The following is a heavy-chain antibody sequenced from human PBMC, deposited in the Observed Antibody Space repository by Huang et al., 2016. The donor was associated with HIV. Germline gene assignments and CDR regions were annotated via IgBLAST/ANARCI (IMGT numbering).Heavy chain of an antibody. D-gene: IGHD3-10*01. Sequence: QLQLQESGPGLVKPSETLSLTCTVSDGSISSSSYYWGWIRQPPGKGLEWIATFFYDGNTYYTPSLKRRVTISVDTSKNQFSLNLSSVTAADTAVYYCAAMVRGVISYFDYWGQGTLVTVSS. CDR2: FFYDGNT. J-gene: IGHJ4*02. V-gene: IGHV4-39*01. CDR3: AAMVRGVISYFDY. CDR1: DGSISSSSYY.